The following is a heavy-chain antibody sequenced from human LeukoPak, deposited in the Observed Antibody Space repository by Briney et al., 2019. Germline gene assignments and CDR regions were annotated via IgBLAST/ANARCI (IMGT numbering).Heavy chain of an antibody. CDR3: ANPWGAGWYFDL. D-gene: IGHD7-27*01. CDR1: GIGFSSYA. Sequence: GGSLRLSCEVSGIGFSSYAMSWVRQAPGKGPEWVSVIRESGDSTAYAASVTGRFTISRDNSKKTLYLQMNSLRAEDTAVYYCANPWGAGWYFDLWGRGTLVTVSS. J-gene: IGHJ2*01. V-gene: IGHV3-23*01. CDR2: IRESGDST.